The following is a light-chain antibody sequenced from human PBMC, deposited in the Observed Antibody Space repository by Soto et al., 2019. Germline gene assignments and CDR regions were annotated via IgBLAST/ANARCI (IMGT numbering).Light chain of an antibody. CDR2: GAS. J-gene: IGKJ1*01. Sequence: ERVMTQSPATLSVSPGERATLSCRASQSVSSNLAWYQQKPGQAPRLLIYGASTRATGIPARFSGSGSGTEFTLTISSLQSEDFAVYYCQQYGDWPPWTFGQGTKVDIK. CDR3: QQYGDWPPWT. CDR1: QSVSSN. V-gene: IGKV3-15*01.